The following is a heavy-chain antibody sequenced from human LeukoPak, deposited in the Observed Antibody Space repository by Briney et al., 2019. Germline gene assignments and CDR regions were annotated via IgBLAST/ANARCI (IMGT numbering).Heavy chain of an antibody. J-gene: IGHJ3*02. CDR2: ISAYNGNT. CDR3: ARDGYYYDSTGEDAFDI. D-gene: IGHD3-22*01. CDR1: GYTFTSYG. V-gene: IGHV1-18*01. Sequence: GASVKVSCKASGYTFTSYGISWVRQAPGQGLEWMGWISAYNGNTNYAQKLQGRVTMTTDTSTSTAYMQLRSLRSDDTAVYYCARDGYYYDSTGEDAFDIWGQGTMVTVSS.